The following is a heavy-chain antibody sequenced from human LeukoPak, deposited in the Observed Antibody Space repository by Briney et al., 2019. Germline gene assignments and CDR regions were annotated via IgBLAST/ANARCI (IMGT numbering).Heavy chain of an antibody. J-gene: IGHJ4*02. CDR3: ASFDSSGRFDY. CDR2: IIPIFGTA. Sequence: ASVKVSCKASGGTFSSYAISWVRQAPGQGLEWMGGIIPIFGTANYAQKFQGRVTITADESTSTAYMELSSLRSEDTAVYYCASFDSSGRFDYWGQGTLVTVSS. V-gene: IGHV1-69*01. D-gene: IGHD3-22*01. CDR1: GGTFSSYA.